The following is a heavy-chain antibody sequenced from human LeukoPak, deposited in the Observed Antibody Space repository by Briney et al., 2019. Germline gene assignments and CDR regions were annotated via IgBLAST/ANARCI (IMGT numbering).Heavy chain of an antibody. Sequence: PGGSLRLSCAASGFTFSSYWMHWVRQAPGKGLVWVSRINSDESSTSYADSAKGRFTISRDNAKNTLYLQMSSLRAEDTAVYYCAREIPYYPDYWGQGTLVTVSS. CDR3: AREIPYYPDY. J-gene: IGHJ4*02. V-gene: IGHV3-74*01. CDR2: INSDESST. CDR1: GFTFSSYW. D-gene: IGHD3-10*01.